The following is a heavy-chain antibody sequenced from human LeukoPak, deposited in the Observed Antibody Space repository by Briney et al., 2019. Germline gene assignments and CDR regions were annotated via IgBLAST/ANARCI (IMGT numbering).Heavy chain of an antibody. J-gene: IGHJ6*02. D-gene: IGHD5-12*01. CDR3: ARHVAGGESGSDHYYYGMDV. Sequence: KPSETLSLTCSVSGGSVTSTTYYWSWIRQPPGKGLEWIGYIYYSGSINYNPSLKSRVTISVDRSKNQFSLNLSSVTAADTAVYYCARHVAGGESGSDHYYYGMDVWGQGTTVTVSS. V-gene: IGHV4-61*01. CDR2: IYYSGSI. CDR1: GGSVTSTTYY.